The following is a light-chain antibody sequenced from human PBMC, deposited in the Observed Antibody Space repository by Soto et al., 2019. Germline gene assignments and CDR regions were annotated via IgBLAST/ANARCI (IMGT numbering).Light chain of an antibody. CDR1: RSDVGGYKY. V-gene: IGLV2-11*01. Sequence: SALTQPRSVSGSPGQSVAISCTGSRSDVGGYKYVSWYQQFPGKAPKLIIYDVSRRPSGVPDRFSGSKSGNTASLTISGLQAEDEGDYYCCSYGGGRTPLGFGGGTKVTV. CDR2: DVS. CDR3: CSYGGGRTPLG. J-gene: IGLJ2*01.